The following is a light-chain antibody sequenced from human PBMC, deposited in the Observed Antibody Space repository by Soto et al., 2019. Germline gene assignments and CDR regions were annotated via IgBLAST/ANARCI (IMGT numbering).Light chain of an antibody. Sequence: EIVMTQSPATLSVSPGERVTLSCRASQSVSSYLGWYQQKPGQAPRLLIYGASTRATGIPARFSGSGSGTEFTLTISSLQSEDFPVYFCQQYNNWPLTFGGGTKVEI. CDR3: QQYNNWPLT. V-gene: IGKV3-15*01. J-gene: IGKJ4*01. CDR1: QSVSSY. CDR2: GAS.